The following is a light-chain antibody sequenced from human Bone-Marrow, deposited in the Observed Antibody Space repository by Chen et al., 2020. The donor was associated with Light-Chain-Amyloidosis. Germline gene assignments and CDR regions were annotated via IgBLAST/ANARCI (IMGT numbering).Light chain of an antibody. CDR1: NIGSTS. Sequence: SSVLTHPSSVSVAPGQTATTACGGNNIGSTSVHWYQQTPGQAPLLVVYDDSDRPSGIPERLSGSNSGNTATLTISRVEAGDEADYYCQVWDRSSDRPVFGGGTKLTVL. J-gene: IGLJ3*02. V-gene: IGLV3-21*02. CDR3: QVWDRSSDRPV. CDR2: DDS.